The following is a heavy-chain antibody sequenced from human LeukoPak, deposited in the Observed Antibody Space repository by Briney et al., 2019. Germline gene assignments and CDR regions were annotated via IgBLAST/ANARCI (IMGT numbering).Heavy chain of an antibody. J-gene: IGHJ4*02. D-gene: IGHD6-19*01. CDR3: ARQASSSGWYSEVLYFDY. CDR1: GGSISSSSYY. CDR2: IYYSGST. V-gene: IGHV4-39*01. Sequence: SETLSLTCTVSGGSISSSSYYWGWIRQPPAKGLEWIGSIYYSGSTYYNPSLKSRVTISVDTSKNQFSLKLSSVTAADTAVYYCARQASSSGWYSEVLYFDYWGQGTLVTVPS.